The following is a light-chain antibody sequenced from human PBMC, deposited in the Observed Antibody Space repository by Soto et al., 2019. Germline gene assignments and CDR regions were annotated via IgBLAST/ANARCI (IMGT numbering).Light chain of an antibody. J-gene: IGKJ1*01. Sequence: DIQITQSPSTLSASVGDRVTITCRASQSISTWLAWHQQKPGKAPKLLISKASSLESGVPSRFSGSGSGTEFTLTISSLQPDDFETYYCQQYNSQRAFGQGTKVDIK. CDR3: QQYNSQRA. V-gene: IGKV1-5*03. CDR2: KAS. CDR1: QSISTW.